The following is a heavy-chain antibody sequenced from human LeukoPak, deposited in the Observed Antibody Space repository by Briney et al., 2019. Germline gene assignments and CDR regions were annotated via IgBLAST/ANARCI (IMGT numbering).Heavy chain of an antibody. CDR2: IAFDGSRK. Sequence: GRTLRLSCAVSGFAFSGYSMHWVRHAPRQGVERVTGIAFDGSRKHYADSVKGRFTISRDNAKNTIDLQMNSLRVEDTAVYYCAKDLRSVVSPGAFDIWGQGTMVTVSS. J-gene: IGHJ3*02. CDR1: GFAFSGYS. V-gene: IGHV3-30*18. D-gene: IGHD4-23*01. CDR3: AKDLRSVVSPGAFDI.